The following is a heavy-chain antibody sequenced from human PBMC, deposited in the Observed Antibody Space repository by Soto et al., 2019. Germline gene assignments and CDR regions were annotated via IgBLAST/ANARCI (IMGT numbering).Heavy chain of an antibody. CDR2: ISSSGSTI. V-gene: IGHV3-48*03. CDR3: ARDVVVVPAAIPGYWYFDL. D-gene: IGHD2-2*02. CDR1: GFTFSSYE. J-gene: IGHJ2*01. Sequence: EVQLVESGGGLVQPGGSLRLSCAASGFTFSSYEMNWVRQAPGKGLEWVSYISSSGSTIYYADSVKGRFTISRDNAKNSLYLHMNSLRAEDTAVYYCARDVVVVPAAIPGYWYFDLWGRGTLVTVSS.